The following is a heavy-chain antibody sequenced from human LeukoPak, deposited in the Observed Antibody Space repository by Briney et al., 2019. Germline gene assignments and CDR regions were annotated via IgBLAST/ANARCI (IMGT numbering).Heavy chain of an antibody. CDR2: IYRSGTT. CDR3: ARRSPYSTGWSSYFDY. V-gene: IGHV4-4*02. J-gene: IGHJ4*02. Sequence: SETLSLTCAVSGVSISSTNWWSWVRQPPGKGLEWIGEIYRSGTTNYKPSLKSRVTISLDKSRNHFSLKLTSVTAADSAVYYCARRSPYSTGWSSYFDYWGQGALVTVSS. CDR1: GVSISSTNW. D-gene: IGHD6-19*01.